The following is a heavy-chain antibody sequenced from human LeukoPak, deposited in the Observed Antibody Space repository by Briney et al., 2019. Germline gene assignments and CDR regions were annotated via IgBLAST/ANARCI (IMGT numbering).Heavy chain of an antibody. CDR3: AGQLVLYYYYYYYMDV. V-gene: IGHV3-48*03. J-gene: IGHJ6*03. CDR1: GFTFSSYE. D-gene: IGHD6-13*01. CDR2: ISNSGSTI. Sequence: GGSLRLSCAASGFTFSSYEINWVRQAPGKGLEWISHISNSGSTIHYADSVKGRFTISRDNSKNTLYLQMNSLRAEDTAVYYCAGQLVLYYYYYYYMDVWGKGTTVTVSS.